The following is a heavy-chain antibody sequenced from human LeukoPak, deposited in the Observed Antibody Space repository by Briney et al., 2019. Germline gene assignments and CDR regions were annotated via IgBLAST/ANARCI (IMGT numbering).Heavy chain of an antibody. CDR3: ARGATVTLWYFDY. Sequence: GASVTVSCKASGYTFTSYYMHWVRQAPGQGLEWMGIINTSGGSTTYAQKFQGRVTMTRDTSTSTVYMELSSLRSEDTAVYYCARGATVTLWYFDYWGQGTLVTVSS. J-gene: IGHJ4*02. CDR2: INTSGGST. V-gene: IGHV1-46*01. D-gene: IGHD4-17*01. CDR1: GYTFTSYY.